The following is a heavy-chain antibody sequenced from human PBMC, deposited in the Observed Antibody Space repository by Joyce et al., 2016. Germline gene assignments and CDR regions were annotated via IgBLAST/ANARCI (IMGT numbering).Heavy chain of an antibody. CDR2: RSRSSSYI. V-gene: IGHV3-21*01. J-gene: IGHJ4*02. Sequence: EVQLVESGGGLVKPGGSLRLSWEASGFTFSSYSMSWVRQATGKGLEWFSSRSRSSSYIKYTDSVKGRFTISRDNAKNSLYLQMNSLRVEDTAVYYCARSSYTNGIFDYWGQGTLVTVSS. CDR1: GFTFSSYS. CDR3: ARSSYTNGIFDY. D-gene: IGHD2-8*01.